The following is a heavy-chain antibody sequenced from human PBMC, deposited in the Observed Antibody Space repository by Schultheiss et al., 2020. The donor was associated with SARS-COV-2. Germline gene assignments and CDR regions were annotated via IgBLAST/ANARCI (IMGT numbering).Heavy chain of an antibody. CDR1: GGSIRDYY. CDR3: ARHGYCSGGSCYSGYFDY. Sequence: SETLSLTCTVSGGSIRDYYWTWIRQPPGKGLEWIGYVFHTGGTNYNPSLKSRVTISVDTSKNQFSLKLSSVTAADTAVYYCARHGYCSGGSCYSGYFDYWGQGTLVTVSS. CDR2: VFHTGGT. V-gene: IGHV4-59*08. D-gene: IGHD2-15*01. J-gene: IGHJ4*02.